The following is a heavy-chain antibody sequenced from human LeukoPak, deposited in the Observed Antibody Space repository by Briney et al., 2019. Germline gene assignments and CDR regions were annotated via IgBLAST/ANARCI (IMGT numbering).Heavy chain of an antibody. CDR2: ISSSSSTI. V-gene: IGHV3-48*01. J-gene: IGHJ4*02. CDR3: ARDPFGGSYLYDY. Sequence: PGGSLRLSCAASGFTFSSYSMNWVRQAPGKGLEWVSYISSSSSTIYYADSVKGRSTISRDNAKNSLYLQMNSLRAEDTAVYYCARDPFGGSYLYDYWGQGTLVTVSS. CDR1: GFTFSSYS. D-gene: IGHD1-26*01.